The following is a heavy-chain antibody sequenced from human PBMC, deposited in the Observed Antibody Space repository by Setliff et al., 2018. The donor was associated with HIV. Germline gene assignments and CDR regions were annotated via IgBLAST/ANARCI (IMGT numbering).Heavy chain of an antibody. CDR2: IYYSGST. V-gene: IGHV4-39*01. Sequence: SETLSLTCTVSGGSISSSSHYWGWVRQSPGKGLEWIGSIYYSGSTYYNSSLKSRVTIFADPSKNQLSLKLRSVTAADTAVYYCARLGRGIAVAGTRIDYXXXGTLVTVSS. CDR1: GGSISSSSHY. J-gene: IGHJ4*02. CDR3: ARLGRGIAVAGTRIDY. D-gene: IGHD6-19*01.